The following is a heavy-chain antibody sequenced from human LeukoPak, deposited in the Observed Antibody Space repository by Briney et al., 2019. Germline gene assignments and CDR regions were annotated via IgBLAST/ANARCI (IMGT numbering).Heavy chain of an antibody. CDR3: AITSYDYVRAY. CDR2: FYYSGST. V-gene: IGHV4-31*03. J-gene: IGHJ4*02. D-gene: IGHD3-16*01. CDR1: GSTNSRGGYF. Sequence: PSETLPLTCTCTGSTNSRGGYFWNWIRQPPGKGLEWIGYFYYSGSTSYSPSLKSRVTISIDTSKNQFYLKLNSATAADTAEYYCAITSYDYVRAYWGQGTLVTVSS.